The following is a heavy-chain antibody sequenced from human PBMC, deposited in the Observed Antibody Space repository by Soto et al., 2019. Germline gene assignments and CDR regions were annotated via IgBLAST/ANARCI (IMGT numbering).Heavy chain of an antibody. CDR2: ISSNGGST. CDR1: GFTFSSYA. V-gene: IGHV3-64*04. D-gene: IGHD3-10*01. J-gene: IGHJ4*02. Sequence: PGGSLRLSCAASGFTFSSYAMHWVRKAPGKGLEYVSAISSNGGSTYYAASVKGRFTISRDDSKNTAYLQMNSLKTEDTAVYYCTRPGRGGELFVQPDYWGQGTLVTVSS. CDR3: TRPGRGGELFVQPDY.